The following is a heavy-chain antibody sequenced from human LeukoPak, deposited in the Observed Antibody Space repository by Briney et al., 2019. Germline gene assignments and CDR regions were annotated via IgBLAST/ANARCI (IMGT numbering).Heavy chain of an antibody. J-gene: IGHJ4*02. CDR1: GFTFNAYA. V-gene: IGHV3-30*01. CDR3: ARDRNSPAKYYFDY. CDR2: VANDGRDK. D-gene: IGHD1-14*01. Sequence: PGGSLRLSCAASGFTFNAYAMHWVRQAPGKGLEWVAVVANDGRDKQYAESMKGRFTISRDNSENTLYLQMDTLRAEDTAVYYCARDRNSPAKYYFDYWGQGTLVTVSS.